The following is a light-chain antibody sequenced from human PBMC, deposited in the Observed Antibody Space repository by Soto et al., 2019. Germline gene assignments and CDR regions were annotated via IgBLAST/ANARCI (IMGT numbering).Light chain of an antibody. Sequence: DIQMTQSPSTLSASVGDRVTITCRASQSINSWLAWYQQKPGKAPKLLIYKASSLESVIPSTFSGSRYGTKFTLTIISLQPDDFASYYCQQYSTYPWTFGQGTKVEIK. CDR1: QSINSW. V-gene: IGKV1-5*03. CDR2: KAS. CDR3: QQYSTYPWT. J-gene: IGKJ1*01.